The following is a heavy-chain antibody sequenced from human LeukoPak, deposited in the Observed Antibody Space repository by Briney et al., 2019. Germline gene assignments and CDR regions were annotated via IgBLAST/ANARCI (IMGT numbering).Heavy chain of an antibody. CDR2: ISSSGSTI. D-gene: IGHD6-19*01. V-gene: IGHV3-11*01. CDR1: GFTFSDYY. CDR3: ARDRLYSSGWLYGMDV. Sequence: PGGSLRLSCAASGFTFSDYYMSWIRQAPGKGLEWVPYISSSGSTIYYADSVKGRFTISRDNAKNSLYLQMNSLRAEDTAVYYCARDRLYSSGWLYGMDVWGQGTTVTVSS. J-gene: IGHJ6*02.